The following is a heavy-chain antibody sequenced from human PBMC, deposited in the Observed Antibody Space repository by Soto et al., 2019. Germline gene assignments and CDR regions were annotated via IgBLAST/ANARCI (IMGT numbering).Heavy chain of an antibody. D-gene: IGHD5-12*01. Sequence: PGGSLRLSCAASGFTVSSNYMSWVRQAPGKGLEWVSVIYSGGSTYYADSVKGRFAISRDNSKNTLYLQMNSLRAEDTAVYYCAREKGYSGYDRLEIDYWGQGTLVTVSS. CDR1: GFTVSSNY. CDR3: AREKGYSGYDRLEIDY. CDR2: IYSGGST. J-gene: IGHJ4*02. V-gene: IGHV3-66*01.